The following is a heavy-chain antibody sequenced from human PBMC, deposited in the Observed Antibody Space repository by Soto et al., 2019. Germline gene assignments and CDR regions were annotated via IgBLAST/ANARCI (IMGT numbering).Heavy chain of an antibody. CDR3: ASFRVGRDGYRNYYFDY. D-gene: IGHD4-4*01. J-gene: IGHJ4*02. V-gene: IGHV4-30-4*01. Sequence: SETLSLTCTVSGGSISSGDYYWSWIRQPPGKGLEWIGHIYYSGSTYYNPSLKSRVTISVDTSKNQFSLKLSSVTAADTAVYYCASFRVGRDGYRNYYFDYWGQGTLVTVSS. CDR2: IYYSGST. CDR1: GGSISSGDYY.